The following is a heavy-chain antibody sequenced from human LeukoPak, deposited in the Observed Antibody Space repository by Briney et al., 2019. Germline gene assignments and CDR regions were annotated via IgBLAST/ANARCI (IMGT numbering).Heavy chain of an antibody. V-gene: IGHV4-34*01. CDR3: MVRGVMDGLDY. CDR1: GGSFSGYY. Sequence: PSETLSLTCAVYGGSFSGYYWSWIRQPPGKGLEWTGEINHSGSTNYNPSLKSRVTMSVDTSKNQFSLKVNSVTAADTAVYYCMVRGVMDGLDYWGQGTLVTVSS. D-gene: IGHD3-10*01. CDR2: INHSGST. J-gene: IGHJ4*02.